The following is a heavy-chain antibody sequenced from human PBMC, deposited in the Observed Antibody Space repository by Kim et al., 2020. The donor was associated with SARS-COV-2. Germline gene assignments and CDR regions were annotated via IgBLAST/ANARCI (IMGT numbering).Heavy chain of an antibody. CDR1: GGSISSSNW. Sequence: SETLSLTCAVSGGSISSSNWWSWVRQPPGKGLEWIGEIYHSGSTNYNPSLKSRVTISVDKSKNQFSLKLSSVTAADTAVYYCASYYYDSSGFPSGFDYWGQGTLVTVSS. D-gene: IGHD3-22*01. J-gene: IGHJ4*02. CDR3: ASYYYDSSGFPSGFDY. CDR2: IYHSGST. V-gene: IGHV4-4*02.